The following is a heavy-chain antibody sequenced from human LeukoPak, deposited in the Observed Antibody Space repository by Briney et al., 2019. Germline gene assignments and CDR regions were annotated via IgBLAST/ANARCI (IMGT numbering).Heavy chain of an antibody. CDR2: INHSGST. CDR1: GGSFSGYY. CDR3: ARGPNGYGYNYYYYGMDV. D-gene: IGHD5-18*01. V-gene: IGHV4-34*01. Sequence: PSETLSLTCAVYGGSFSGYYWSWIRQPPGKGLEWIGEINHSGSTNYNPSLKSRVTISVDTSKNQFSLKLSSVTAADTAVYYCARGPNGYGYNYYYYGMDVWGKEPRSPSPQ. J-gene: IGHJ6*01.